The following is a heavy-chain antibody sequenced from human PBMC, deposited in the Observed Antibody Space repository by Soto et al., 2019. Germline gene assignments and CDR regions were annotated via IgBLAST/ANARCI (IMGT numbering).Heavy chain of an antibody. D-gene: IGHD5-18*01. V-gene: IGHV3-21*02. Sequence: EVQLVESGGGLVEPGTSLTLSCAASGFKFSSYTMDWVRQAPGKGLQWVPSISITGSYFYYADSVKGRFAISRDNAQNSVYLFMNSLRADDTAVYYCARGAIRGYSYGHSDYWGQGTTVTVSS. CDR1: GFKFSSYT. CDR2: ISITGSYF. J-gene: IGHJ6*02. CDR3: ARGAIRGYSYGHSDY.